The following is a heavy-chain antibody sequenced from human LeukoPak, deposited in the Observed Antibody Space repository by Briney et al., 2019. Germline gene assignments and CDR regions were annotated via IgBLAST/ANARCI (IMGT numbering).Heavy chain of an antibody. CDR3: ARWGSAARYYFDY. V-gene: IGHV3-66*02. J-gene: IGHJ4*02. CDR2: IYSGGST. Sequence: GRSLRLSCAASGFTVSSNYMSWVRQAPGKGLEWVSVIYSGGSTYYADSVKGRFTISRDNSKNTLYLQMNSLRAEDTAVYYCARWGSAARYYFDYWGQGTLVTVSS. D-gene: IGHD6-6*01. CDR1: GFTVSSNY.